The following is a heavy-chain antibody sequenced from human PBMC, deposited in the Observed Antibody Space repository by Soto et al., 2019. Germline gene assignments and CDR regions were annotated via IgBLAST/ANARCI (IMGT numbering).Heavy chain of an antibody. V-gene: IGHV4-34*01. CDR3: ARSQQWLTIGAEYFQH. Sequence: QVQLQQWGAGLLKPSETLSLTCAVYGGSFSGYYWSWIRQPPGKGLEWIGEINHSGSTNYNPSLKSRVTISVDTSKNQFSLKLSSVTAADTAVYYCARSQQWLTIGAEYFQHWGQGTLVTVSS. CDR2: INHSGST. J-gene: IGHJ1*01. CDR1: GGSFSGYY. D-gene: IGHD6-19*01.